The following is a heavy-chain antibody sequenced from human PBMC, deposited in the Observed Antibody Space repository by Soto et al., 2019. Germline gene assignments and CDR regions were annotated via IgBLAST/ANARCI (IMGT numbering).Heavy chain of an antibody. CDR1: GGSISSYY. CDR3: ARAGWYSGSYYDEY. J-gene: IGHJ4*02. D-gene: IGHD1-26*01. V-gene: IGHV4-59*01. CDR2: IYYSGST. Sequence: SETLSLTCTVSGGSISSYYWSWIRQPPGKGLEWIGYIYYSGSTNYNPSLKSRVTISVDTSKNQFSLKLSSVTAADTAVYYCARAGWYSGSYYDEYWGQGTLVTVSS.